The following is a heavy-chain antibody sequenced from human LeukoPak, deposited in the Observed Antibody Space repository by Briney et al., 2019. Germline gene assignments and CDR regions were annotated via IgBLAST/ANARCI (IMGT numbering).Heavy chain of an antibody. CDR3: AKVGAGDTINGGAFDI. V-gene: IGHV3-30*02. J-gene: IGHJ3*02. D-gene: IGHD3-10*01. CDR1: GFTFSSYG. Sequence: GGSLRLSCAASGFTFSSYGMHWVRQAPGKGLEWVAFIRYDGSNKYYADSVKGRFTISRDNSKNTLYLQMNSLRAEDTAVYYCAKVGAGDTINGGAFDIWGHGTMVIVSS. CDR2: IRYDGSNK.